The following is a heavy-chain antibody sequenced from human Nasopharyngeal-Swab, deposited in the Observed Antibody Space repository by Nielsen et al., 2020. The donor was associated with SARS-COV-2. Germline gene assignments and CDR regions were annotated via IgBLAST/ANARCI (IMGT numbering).Heavy chain of an antibody. V-gene: IGHV3-15*01. D-gene: IGHD2-2*01. CDR1: GFTFSSYS. Sequence: GGSLRLSCAASGFTFSSYSMNWVRQAPGKGLEWVGRIKRKNDGGTTDYAAPVKGRFTISRDDSKNTLYLQMNSLKTEDTAVYYCTTSLHCSSTSCYGYWGQGTLVTVSS. J-gene: IGHJ4*02. CDR2: IKRKNDGGTT. CDR3: TTSLHCSSTSCYGY.